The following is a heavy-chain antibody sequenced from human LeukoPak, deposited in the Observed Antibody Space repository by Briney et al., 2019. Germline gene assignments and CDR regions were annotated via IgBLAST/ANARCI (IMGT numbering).Heavy chain of an antibody. V-gene: IGHV3-21*01. CDR2: ISSSSSYI. CDR1: GSTFSSYS. Sequence: PGGSLRLSCAASGSTFSSYSMNWVRQAPGKGLEWVSSISSSSSYIYYADSVKGRFTISRDNAKNSLYLQMNSLRAEDTAVYYCARDTKGEGYDFWSGYPYFDYWGQGTLVTVSS. D-gene: IGHD3-3*01. J-gene: IGHJ4*02. CDR3: ARDTKGEGYDFWSGYPYFDY.